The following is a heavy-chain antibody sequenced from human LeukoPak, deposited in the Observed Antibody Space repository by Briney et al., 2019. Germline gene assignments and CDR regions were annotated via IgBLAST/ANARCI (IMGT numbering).Heavy chain of an antibody. D-gene: IGHD3-10*01. J-gene: IGHJ4*02. V-gene: IGHV4-4*02. CDR2: IYHSGST. CDR1: GGSISSSNW. CDR3: AREDYYGSGSYLY. Sequence: SETLSLTCAVSGGSISSSNWWSWVRQPPGKGLEWIGEIYHSGSTNYSPSLKSRVTISVDKSKNQFSLKLSSVTAADTAVYYCAREDYYGSGSYLYWGQGTLVTVSS.